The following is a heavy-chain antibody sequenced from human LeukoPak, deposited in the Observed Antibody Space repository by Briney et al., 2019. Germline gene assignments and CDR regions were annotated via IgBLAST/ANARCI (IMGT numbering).Heavy chain of an antibody. V-gene: IGHV3-23*01. CDR1: GFTFSSYA. CDR3: ADPGVGF. CDR2: ISGSGDNT. Sequence: GGSLRLSCAASGFTFSSYAMSWVRQAPGKGLEWVSAISGSGDNTYYADSVKGRFTISRDNAKNSLYLQMNNLGVEDTAIYYCADPGVGFWGQGTLVTVSS. D-gene: IGHD2-8*01. J-gene: IGHJ4*02.